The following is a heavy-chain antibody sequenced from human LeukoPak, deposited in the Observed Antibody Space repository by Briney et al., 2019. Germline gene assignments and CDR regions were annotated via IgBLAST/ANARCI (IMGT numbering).Heavy chain of an antibody. J-gene: IGHJ4*02. CDR1: GGTFSGYY. D-gene: IGHD5-18*01. CDR2: INHSGNT. Sequence: SETLSLTCAVYGGTFSGYYWSWIRQPPGKGLEWIGEINHSGNTNYNPSLKSRVTISVDTSRNQFSLKLSSETAADTAVYYCVRRGYSYGSWGQGTLVTISS. CDR3: VRRGYSYGS. V-gene: IGHV4-34*01.